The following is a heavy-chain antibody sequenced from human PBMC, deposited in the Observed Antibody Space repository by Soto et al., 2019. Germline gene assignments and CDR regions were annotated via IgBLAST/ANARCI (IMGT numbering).Heavy chain of an antibody. J-gene: IGHJ5*02. Sequence: SVKVSCKASGGTFSSYAISWVRQAPGQGLEWMGGIIPIFGTANYAQKFQGRVTITADESTSTAYMELSSLRSEDTAVYYCARSTVAGIFSSCLWFDPWGQGTLVNVSS. CDR1: GGTFSSYA. CDR3: ARSTVAGIFSSCLWFDP. CDR2: IIPIFGTA. D-gene: IGHD6-19*01. V-gene: IGHV1-69*13.